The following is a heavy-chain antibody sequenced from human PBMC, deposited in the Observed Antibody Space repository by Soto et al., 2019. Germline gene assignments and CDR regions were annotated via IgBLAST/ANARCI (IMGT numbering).Heavy chain of an antibody. CDR2: IKQDGKEA. CDR3: ARDHRYYYAVDV. J-gene: IGHJ6*02. Sequence: PGGSLRLSCAASGFSFSTYWMTWVRQAPGKGLEWVANIKQDGKEANYVDSVKGRFTISRDNAKNSLYLQMNSLRAEDTAVYYCARDHRYYYAVDVWGQGTTVTVCS. CDR1: GFSFSTYW. V-gene: IGHV3-7*01. D-gene: IGHD3-16*02.